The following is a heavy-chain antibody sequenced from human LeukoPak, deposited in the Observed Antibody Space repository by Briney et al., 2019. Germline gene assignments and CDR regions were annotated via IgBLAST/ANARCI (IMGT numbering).Heavy chain of an antibody. V-gene: IGHV3-7*01. Sequence: PGGSLRLSCAASGFTFSSYWMSWVRRAPGKGLEWVANIKQDGTEKYYVDSVKGRFTISRDKAKNSLYLQMNSLRAEDTAVYNCARLGYGYSSRWSNGGYFQHWGQGTLVTVSS. D-gene: IGHD6-13*01. CDR1: GFTFSSYW. J-gene: IGHJ1*01. CDR2: IKQDGTEK. CDR3: ARLGYGYSSRWSNGGYFQH.